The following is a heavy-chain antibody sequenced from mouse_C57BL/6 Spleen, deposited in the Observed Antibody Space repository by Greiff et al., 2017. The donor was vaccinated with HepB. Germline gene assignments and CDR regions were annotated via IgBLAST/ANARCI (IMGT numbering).Heavy chain of an antibody. CDR3: ARGSNYYGSSSYFDV. J-gene: IGHJ1*03. Sequence: EVMLVESGGGLVKPGGSLKLSCAASGFTFSDYGMHWVRQAPEKGLEWVAYISSGSSTIYYADTVKGRSTISRDNAKNTLFLQMTSLRSEDTAMYYGARGSNYYGSSSYFDVWGTGTTVTVSS. CDR1: GFTFSDYG. V-gene: IGHV5-17*01. D-gene: IGHD1-1*01. CDR2: ISSGSSTI.